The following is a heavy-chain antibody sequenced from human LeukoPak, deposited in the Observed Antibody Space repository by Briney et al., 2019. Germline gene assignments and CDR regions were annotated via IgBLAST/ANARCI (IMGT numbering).Heavy chain of an antibody. V-gene: IGHV3-23*01. J-gene: IGHJ4*02. D-gene: IGHD5-24*01. CDR3: AKKPATIKFPFDI. CDR2: ISTTGGYT. Sequence: GGSLRLSCVGSGFSFSTYDMGWVRQTPGKGLEWVSAISTTGGYTEDADSVKGWFTISRDNSQNTLFLQVHSLRAEDTAVYYCAKKPATIKFPFDIWGQGTLVTVSP. CDR1: GFSFSTYD.